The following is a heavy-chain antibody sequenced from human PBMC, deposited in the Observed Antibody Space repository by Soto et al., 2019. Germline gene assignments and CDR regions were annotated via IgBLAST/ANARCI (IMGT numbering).Heavy chain of an antibody. D-gene: IGHD2-2*01. V-gene: IGHV3-15*01. CDR1: GFTFSNAW. Sequence: EVQLVESGGGLVKPGGSLRLSCAASGFTFSNAWMSWVRQAPGKGLEWVGRIKSKTDGGTTDYAAPVKGRFTISRDDSTNTLYLQMNSLKTEDTAVYYCRGVVVPAADHFDYWGQGTLVTVSS. J-gene: IGHJ4*02. CDR2: IKSKTDGGTT. CDR3: RGVVVPAADHFDY.